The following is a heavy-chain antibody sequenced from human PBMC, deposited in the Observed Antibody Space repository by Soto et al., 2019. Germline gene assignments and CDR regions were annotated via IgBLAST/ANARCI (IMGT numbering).Heavy chain of an antibody. D-gene: IGHD2-15*01. Sequence: PSETLSLTCSVSGDSISSVDYFWAWIRQPPGQALEYIGYIYKSATTYYNPPFESRVAISLDTSKSQFSLNVTSVTAAGTAVYFCARGRYCLTGRCFPNWFDSWGQGTMVTVYS. CDR3: ARGRYCLTGRCFPNWFDS. V-gene: IGHV4-30-4*01. CDR1: GDSISSVDYF. CDR2: IYKSATT. J-gene: IGHJ5*01.